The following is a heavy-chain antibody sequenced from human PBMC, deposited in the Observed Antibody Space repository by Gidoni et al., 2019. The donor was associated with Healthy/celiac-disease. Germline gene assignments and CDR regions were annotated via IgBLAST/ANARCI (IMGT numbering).Heavy chain of an antibody. V-gene: IGHV1-69*01. CDR1: GGTFSSYA. CDR2: IIPIFGTA. CDR3: ARGYVNYDSSGYLGWFDP. J-gene: IGHJ5*02. Sequence: QVQLVQSGAEVKKPGASVKVSCKASGGTFSSYAISWVRQAPGQGLEWMGGIIPIFGTANYAQKFQGRVTITADESTSTAYMELSSLRSEDTAVYYCARGYVNYDSSGYLGWFDPWGQGTLVTVSS. D-gene: IGHD3-22*01.